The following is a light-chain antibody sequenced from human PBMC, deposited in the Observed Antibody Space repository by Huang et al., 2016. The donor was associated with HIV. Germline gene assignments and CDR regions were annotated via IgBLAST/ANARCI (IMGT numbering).Light chain of an antibody. CDR2: SAS. CDR1: QSFISKY. J-gene: IGKJ1*01. Sequence: EIVLTQSPGTLSLSPGERAALSCSASQSFISKYLAWYQQKPGQAPRLLIYSASNMAAGIPDRFSGSGSVTDFTLTIIRLEPEDFAVYYCQQYGSSPWTFGQGTKVEIK. V-gene: IGKV3-20*01. CDR3: QQYGSSPWT.